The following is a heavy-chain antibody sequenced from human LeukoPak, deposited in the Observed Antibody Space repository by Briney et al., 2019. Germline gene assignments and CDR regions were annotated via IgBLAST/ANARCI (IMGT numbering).Heavy chain of an antibody. V-gene: IGHV3-7*01. Sequence: PGGSLRLSCAASGFTFSSYAMSWVRQAPGKGLEWVANIKQDGSEKYYVDSVKGRFTISRDNAKNSLYLQMNSLRAEDTAVYYCARDWYYDFWSGYSSFDYWGQGTLVTVSS. D-gene: IGHD3-3*01. CDR1: GFTFSSYA. CDR2: IKQDGSEK. J-gene: IGHJ4*02. CDR3: ARDWYYDFWSGYSSFDY.